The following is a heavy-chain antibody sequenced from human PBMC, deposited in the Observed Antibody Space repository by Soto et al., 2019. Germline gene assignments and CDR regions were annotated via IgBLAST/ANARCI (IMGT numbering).Heavy chain of an antibody. CDR1: GDSVSSSSFA. CDR3: ARSEEDSDYYYYGLDV. D-gene: IGHD2-15*01. V-gene: IGHV6-1*01. J-gene: IGHJ6*02. Sequence: SQTLSLTFVISGDSVSSSSFAWNWVRQCPSRVLEWLGRTYYRSRWYSDFAVSVRGRIVINAETSKNQFSLQMNSVTPEDTAVYFCARSEEDSDYYYYGLDVWGQGTTVTV. CDR2: TYYRSRWYS.